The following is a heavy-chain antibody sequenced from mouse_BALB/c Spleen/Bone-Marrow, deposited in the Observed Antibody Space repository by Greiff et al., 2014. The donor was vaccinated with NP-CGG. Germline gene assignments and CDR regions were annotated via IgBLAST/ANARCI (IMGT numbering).Heavy chain of an antibody. CDR3: AREGWDYDGFDY. V-gene: IGHV1-61*01. D-gene: IGHD2-4*01. J-gene: IGHJ2*01. CDR2: IHPSDSET. CDR1: GYSFTSYW. Sequence: QVHVKQSGAELVRPGASVKLSCKASGYSFTSYWMNWVKQRPGQGLEWIGMIHPSDSETRLNQKFKDKATLTVDKSSSTAYMQLSSPTSEDSAVYYCAREGWDYDGFDYWGRGTTLTVSS.